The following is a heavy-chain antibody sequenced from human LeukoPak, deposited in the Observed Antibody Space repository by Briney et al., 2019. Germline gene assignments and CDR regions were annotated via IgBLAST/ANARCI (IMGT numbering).Heavy chain of an antibody. D-gene: IGHD3-3*01. CDR3: ARDRAWNYFDY. CDR2: ISNDGSRK. CDR1: GFMFSNCA. V-gene: IGHV3-30*04. J-gene: IGHJ4*02. Sequence: GGSLRLSCAASGFMFSNCAMHWVRQAPGKGLEWVAIISNDGSRKYYAHSVEGRFTISRDNSKNTLYLQMDSLRAEDTAVYYCARDRAWNYFDYWGQGTLVTVSS.